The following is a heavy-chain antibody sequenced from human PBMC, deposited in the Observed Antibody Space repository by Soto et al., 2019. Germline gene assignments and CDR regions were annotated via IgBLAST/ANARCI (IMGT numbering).Heavy chain of an antibody. CDR3: AWGTYYDFWSGYYMV. D-gene: IGHD3-3*01. CDR2: FDPEDGET. J-gene: IGHJ4*02. Sequence: ASVKVSCKVSGYTLTELSMHWVRQAPGKGLEWMGGFDPEDGETIYAQKFQGRVTMTEDTSTSTAYMELRSLRSDDTAVYYCAWGTYYDFWSGYYMVWGQGTLVTVSS. V-gene: IGHV1-24*01. CDR1: GYTLTELS.